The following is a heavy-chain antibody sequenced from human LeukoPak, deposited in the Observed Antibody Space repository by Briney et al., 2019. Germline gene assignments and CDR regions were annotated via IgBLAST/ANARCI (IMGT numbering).Heavy chain of an antibody. CDR3: AERRSGSNFDY. V-gene: IGHV4-34*01. J-gene: IGHJ4*02. CDR1: GGSFSGYY. CDR2: INHSGST. D-gene: IGHD6-19*01. Sequence: SETLSLTCAVHGGSFSGYYWSWIRQPPGKGLEWIGEINHSGSTNYNPSLKSRVTISVDTSKNQFSLKLSSVTAADTAVYYCAERRSGSNFDYWGQGTLVTVSS.